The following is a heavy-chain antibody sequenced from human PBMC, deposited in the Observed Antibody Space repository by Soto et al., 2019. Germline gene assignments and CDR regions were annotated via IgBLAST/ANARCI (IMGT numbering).Heavy chain of an antibody. V-gene: IGHV4-59*01. CDR2: IYYSGST. CDR1: GGSISSYY. Sequence: PSETLSLTCTVSGGSISSYYWSWIRQPPGKGLEWIGYIYYSGSTNYNPSLKSRVTISVDTSKNQFSLKLSSVTAADTAVYYCARGRSYYDFWSGFSSAWGNYGMDVWGQGTTVT. CDR3: ARGRSYYDFWSGFSSAWGNYGMDV. J-gene: IGHJ6*02. D-gene: IGHD3-3*01.